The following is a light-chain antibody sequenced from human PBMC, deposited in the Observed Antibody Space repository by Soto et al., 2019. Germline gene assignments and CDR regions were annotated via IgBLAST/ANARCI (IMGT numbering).Light chain of an antibody. Sequence: EIVMTQSPATLSVSPGERATLSCRASQSISSKLAWYQQKPGQAPGLVIYDTYIRATGIKARFSGSGPETEFTVTIRSLQSEDFAVYFSQQYNNWPSCGQGTRLEIK. CDR2: DTY. V-gene: IGKV3-15*01. CDR1: QSISSK. CDR3: QQYNNWPS. J-gene: IGKJ5*01.